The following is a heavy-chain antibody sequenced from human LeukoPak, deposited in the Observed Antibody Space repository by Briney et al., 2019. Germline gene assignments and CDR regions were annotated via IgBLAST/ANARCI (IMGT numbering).Heavy chain of an antibody. D-gene: IGHD1-26*01. CDR3: ARDSGSQASDFDY. CDR1: GGTFSSYT. V-gene: IGHV1-69*04. Sequence: SVKVSCKASGGTFSSYTISWVRQAPGQGLEWMGRIIPILGIANYAQKFQGRVTITADESTSTAYMELSSLRSEDTAVYYCARDSGSQASDFDYWGQGTLVTVSS. CDR2: IIPILGIA. J-gene: IGHJ4*02.